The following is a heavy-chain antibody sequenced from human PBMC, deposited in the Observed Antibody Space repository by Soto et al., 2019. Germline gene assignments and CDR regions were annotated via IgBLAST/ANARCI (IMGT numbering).Heavy chain of an antibody. Sequence: EVQLVESGGGLIQPGGSLRLSCAVSGFTVSNNYMSWVRQAPGKGLEGVSVIYSGGYTAYGDSVKGRFTISRDNSKNTLYLQMSRRGADERAVFYGATRGGGGGYWGQGTLVTVSS. V-gene: IGHV3-53*01. D-gene: IGHD3-10*01. CDR1: GFTVSNNY. J-gene: IGHJ4*02. CDR3: ATRGGGGGY. CDR2: IYSGGYT.